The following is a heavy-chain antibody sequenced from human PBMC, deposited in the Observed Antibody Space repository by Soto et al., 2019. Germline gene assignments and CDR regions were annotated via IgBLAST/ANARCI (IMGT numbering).Heavy chain of an antibody. Sequence: QVQLQESGPRLVKPSETLSLACTVSGGSLNNYYWSWIRQPAGKGLEWIGRIYTVGSTNYNPSLKTRVSMSLDTPKNQFSLRLTSVTAADTAVYYCARSPLTHSYAQFDSWGQGSLVTVSS. CDR2: IYTVGST. J-gene: IGHJ4*02. CDR1: GGSLNNYY. D-gene: IGHD3-16*01. V-gene: IGHV4-4*07. CDR3: ARSPLTHSYAQFDS.